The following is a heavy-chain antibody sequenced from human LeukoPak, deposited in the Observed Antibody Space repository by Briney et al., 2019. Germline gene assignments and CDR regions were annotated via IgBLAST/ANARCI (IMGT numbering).Heavy chain of an antibody. CDR1: GFTVSTNY. D-gene: IGHD5-12*01. Sequence: GGSLRLSCAASGFTVSTNYMSWGRQAPGKGLQWGSIIYSGGSTYYADSVKGRFTISRDNSKSTLSLHMNSLRAEDTAVYYCARALGYSGYATVRGYTFDIWGHGTMVTVSS. J-gene: IGHJ3*02. CDR3: ARALGYSGYATVRGYTFDI. CDR2: IYSGGST. V-gene: IGHV3-66*01.